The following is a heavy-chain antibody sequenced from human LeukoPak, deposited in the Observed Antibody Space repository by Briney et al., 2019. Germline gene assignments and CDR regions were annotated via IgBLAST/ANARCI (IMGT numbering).Heavy chain of an antibody. CDR2: IIPIFGTA. D-gene: IGHD3-22*01. Sequence: SVKVSCKPSGGTFSSYAISWVRQAPGQGLEWMGGIIPIFGTANYAQKFQGRVTITADKSTSTAYMELSSLRSEDTAVYYCARAPHYYDSSGYYYRKWGQGTLVTVSS. CDR3: ARAPHYYDSSGYYYRK. J-gene: IGHJ4*02. V-gene: IGHV1-69*06. CDR1: GGTFSSYA.